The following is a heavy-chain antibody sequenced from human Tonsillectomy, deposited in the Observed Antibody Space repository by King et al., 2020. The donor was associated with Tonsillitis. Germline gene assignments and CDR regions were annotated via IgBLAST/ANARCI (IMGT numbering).Heavy chain of an antibody. J-gene: IGHJ4*02. CDR2: ISYDGSDK. V-gene: IGHV3-30*18. CDR3: AKDRIFRAGWIPVYYFDY. CDR1: GFTFSSYG. Sequence: HVQLVESGGGVVQPGRSLRLSCAASGFTFSSYGMHWVRQAPGKGLEWVAIISYDGSDKYYADSVKGRFTISRDNSKNTLYLQMNSLRAEDTAVYYCAKDRIFRAGWIPVYYFDYWGQGTLVTVSS. D-gene: IGHD6-19*01.